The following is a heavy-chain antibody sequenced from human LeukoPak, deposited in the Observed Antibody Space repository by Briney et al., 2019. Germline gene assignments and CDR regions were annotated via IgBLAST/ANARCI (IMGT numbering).Heavy chain of an antibody. CDR1: GFTFSSYG. Sequence: GRSLRLSCAASGFTFSSYGMHWVRQAPGKGLEWVAVISYDGSNKYYADSVKGRFTISRDNSKNTLYLQMNSLRAEDTAVYYCAKSRRLRYFDWLLCGYWGQGTLVTVSS. CDR2: ISYDGSNK. CDR3: AKSRRLRYFDWLLCGY. D-gene: IGHD3-9*01. V-gene: IGHV3-30*18. J-gene: IGHJ4*02.